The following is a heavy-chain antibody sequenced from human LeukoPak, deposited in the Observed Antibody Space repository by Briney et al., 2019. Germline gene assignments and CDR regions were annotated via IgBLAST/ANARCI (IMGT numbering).Heavy chain of an antibody. D-gene: IGHD3-22*01. CDR1: GDSVSRSDSY. CDR3: ARRRYYDGSGYLE. V-gene: IGHV4-39*01. Sequence: SETLSLTCSVSGDSVSRSDSYWDWIRQPPGKGLEWIVTIYYSGRNYYSPSLKSRVTMSASPSNNQFSRNRRSVTAADTALYYCARRRYYDGSGYLEWGQGTLLSVSS. J-gene: IGHJ1*01. CDR2: IYYSGRN.